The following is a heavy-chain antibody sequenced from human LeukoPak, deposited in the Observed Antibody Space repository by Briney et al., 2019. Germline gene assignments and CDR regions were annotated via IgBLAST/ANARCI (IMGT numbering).Heavy chain of an antibody. J-gene: IGHJ6*03. CDR1: GFTFSSYA. Sequence: PGGSLRLSCAASGFTFSSYAMSWVRQAPGKGLEWVSAISGSGGSTYYADSVKGRFTISRDNSKNTLYLQMNSLRAEDTAVYYCAKYEQASHYYYYYMDVWGKGTTVTVSS. CDR2: ISGSGGST. D-gene: IGHD3-3*01. CDR3: AKYEQASHYYYYYMDV. V-gene: IGHV3-23*01.